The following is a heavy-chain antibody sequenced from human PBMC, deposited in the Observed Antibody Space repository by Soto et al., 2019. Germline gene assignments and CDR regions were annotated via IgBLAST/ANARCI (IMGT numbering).Heavy chain of an antibody. D-gene: IGHD5-18*01. CDR2: INPSGGST. J-gene: IGHJ6*02. V-gene: IGHV1-46*01. CDR3: ARNNRGYSYGPPYYYYGMDV. Sequence: PSVKVSCKASGYTFTSYYMHWVRQAPGQGLEWMGIINPSGGSTSYAQKFQGRVTMTRDTSTSTVYMELSSLRSEDTAVYYCARNNRGYSYGPPYYYYGMDVWGQGTTVTVSS. CDR1: GYTFTSYY.